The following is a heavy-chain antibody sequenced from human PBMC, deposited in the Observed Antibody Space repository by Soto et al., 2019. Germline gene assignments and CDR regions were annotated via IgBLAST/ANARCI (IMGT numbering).Heavy chain of an antibody. V-gene: IGHV4-59*08. CDR3: ARLNYDFWSGYPYFDY. D-gene: IGHD3-3*01. Sequence: SETLSLTCTVSGGSISSYYWSWIRQPPGKGLEWIGYIYYSGSTNYNPSLKSRVTISVDTSKNQFSLKLSSVTAADTAVYYCARLNYDFWSGYPYFDYWGQGTLVTVSS. J-gene: IGHJ4*02. CDR1: GGSISSYY. CDR2: IYYSGST.